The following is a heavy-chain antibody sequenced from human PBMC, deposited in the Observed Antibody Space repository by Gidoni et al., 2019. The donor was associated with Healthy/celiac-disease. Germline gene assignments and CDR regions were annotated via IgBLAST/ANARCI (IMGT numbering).Heavy chain of an antibody. J-gene: IGHJ4*02. CDR3: AKDFKSVAGTAY. V-gene: IGHV3-30*18. CDR1: VFTFSSYG. Sequence: QVQLVESGGGVVQPGRSLRLSCAASVFTFSSYGMHWVRQAPGKGLEWVAVISYDGSNKYYADSVKGRFTISRDNSKNTLYLQMNSLRAEDTAVYYCAKDFKSVAGTAYWGQGTLVTVSS. CDR2: ISYDGSNK. D-gene: IGHD6-19*01.